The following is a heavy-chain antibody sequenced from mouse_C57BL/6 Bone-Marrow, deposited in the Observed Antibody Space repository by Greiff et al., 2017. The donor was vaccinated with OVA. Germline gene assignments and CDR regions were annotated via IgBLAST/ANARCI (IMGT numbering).Heavy chain of an antibody. CDR3: ARGELRLLNYYYAMDY. CDR2: IYPRSGNT. CDR1: GYTFTSYG. Sequence: QVQLKQSGAELARPGASVKLSCKASGYTFTSYGISWVKQRTGQGLEWIGEIYPRSGNTYYNEKFKGKATLTADKSSSTAYMELRSLTSEDSAVYFGARGELRLLNYYYAMDYWGQGTSVTVSS. V-gene: IGHV1-81*01. D-gene: IGHD3-2*02. J-gene: IGHJ4*01.